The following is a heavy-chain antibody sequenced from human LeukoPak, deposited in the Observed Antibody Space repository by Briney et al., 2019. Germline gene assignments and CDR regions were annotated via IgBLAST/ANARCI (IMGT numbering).Heavy chain of an antibody. J-gene: IGHJ4*02. CDR1: GFTFSAYA. CDR2: ITGSGAST. D-gene: IGHD6-19*01. CDR3: AKRISGWYYSDY. V-gene: IGHV3-23*01. Sequence: GESLRLSCAASGFTFSAYAMSWVRQAPGKGLEWVSAITGSGASTYYADSVKGRFTISRDNSKNTLYLQMNSLRAEGTAVYYCAKRISGWYYSDYWGQGTLVTVSS.